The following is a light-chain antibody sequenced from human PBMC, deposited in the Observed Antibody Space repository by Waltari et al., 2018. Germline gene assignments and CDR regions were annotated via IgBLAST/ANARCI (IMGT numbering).Light chain of an antibody. J-gene: IGLJ1*01. V-gene: IGLV2-14*01. CDR1: SSDIAAYNH. CDR3: NSFTTSATHV. Sequence: QSALTQPASVSGSPGQSIATSCTGTSSDIAAYNHVYWYQQHPGKAPKLIIYEVSNRPSGVSTRFSGSKSGNTASLTISGLQAEDEADYYCNSFTTSATHVFGTGTKVSVL. CDR2: EVS.